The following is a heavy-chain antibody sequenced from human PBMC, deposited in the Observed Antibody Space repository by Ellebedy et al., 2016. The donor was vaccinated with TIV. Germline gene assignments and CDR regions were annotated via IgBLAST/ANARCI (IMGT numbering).Heavy chain of an antibody. Sequence: GESLKISXAASGFSSSDHYMDWVRQAPGKGLEWVGRTRNKAHSYTTEYAASVKGRFTISRDGSQNSLFLQMNSLRDEDTAVYYCAIDAYSRSLYWGQGTLVTVSS. D-gene: IGHD6-6*01. V-gene: IGHV3-72*01. CDR3: AIDAYSRSLY. CDR1: GFSSSDHY. CDR2: TRNKAHSYTT. J-gene: IGHJ4*02.